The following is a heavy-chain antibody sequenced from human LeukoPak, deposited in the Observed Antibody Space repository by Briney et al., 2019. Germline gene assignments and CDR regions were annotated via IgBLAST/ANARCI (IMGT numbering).Heavy chain of an antibody. D-gene: IGHD1-26*01. J-gene: IGHJ6*03. V-gene: IGHV3-48*01. CDR3: ARSPWGYSGSPSGYYYYYMDV. CDR1: GFTFSSYS. Sequence: GGSLRLSCAASGFTFSSYSMNWVRQAPGKGLEWVSYISSSSSTIYYADSVKGRFTISRDNAKNSLYLQMNSLRAEDTAVYYCARSPWGYSGSPSGYYYYYMDVWGKGTTVTVSS. CDR2: ISSSSSTI.